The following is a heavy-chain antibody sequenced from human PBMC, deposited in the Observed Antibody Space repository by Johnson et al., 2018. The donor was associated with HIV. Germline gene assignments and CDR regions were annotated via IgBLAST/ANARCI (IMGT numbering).Heavy chain of an antibody. D-gene: IGHD1-26*01. CDR1: GFTFSSYA. CDR3: ARGGGSLRWDLSFDI. Sequence: VQLVESGGGVVQPGRSLRLSCAASGFTFSSYAMHWVRQNTGKGLEWVSAIGTAGDTYYPSSVQGRCTISSENDKNSLYLQMNSLSARDTAVYYCARGGGSLRWDLSFDIWGQGTMVTVSS. J-gene: IGHJ3*02. V-gene: IGHV3-13*01. CDR2: IGTAGDT.